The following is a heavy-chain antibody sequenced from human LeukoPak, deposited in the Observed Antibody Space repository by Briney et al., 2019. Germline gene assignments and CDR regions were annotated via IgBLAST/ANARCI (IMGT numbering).Heavy chain of an antibody. D-gene: IGHD6-25*01. CDR2: IDYSGST. CDR1: GGSISSGDYY. V-gene: IGHV4-30-4*01. J-gene: IGHJ4*02. Sequence: SETLSLTCSVSGGSISSGDYYWSWIRQPPRKGLEWIGYIDYSGSTYHNPSLKSRVTISKDMSKNQFSLNLSSVTAADTAVFYCARGLRELAAANTYYFDNWGQGTLVTVSS. CDR3: ARGLRELAAANTYYFDN.